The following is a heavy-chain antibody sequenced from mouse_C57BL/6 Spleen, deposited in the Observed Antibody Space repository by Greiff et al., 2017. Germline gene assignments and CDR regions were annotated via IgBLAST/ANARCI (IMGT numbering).Heavy chain of an antibody. J-gene: IGHJ1*03. Sequence: DVQLQESGGGLVQPGGSMKLSCAASGFTFSDAWMDWVRQSPEKGLEWVAEIRNKANNHATYYAESVKGRFTISRDDSKSSVYLQMNRLEAEDTGSYYGTRRDGSSLRSFDVWGTGTTVTVSA. V-gene: IGHV6-6*01. CDR3: TRRDGSSLRSFDV. CDR2: IRNKANNHAT. CDR1: GFTFSDAW. D-gene: IGHD1-1*01.